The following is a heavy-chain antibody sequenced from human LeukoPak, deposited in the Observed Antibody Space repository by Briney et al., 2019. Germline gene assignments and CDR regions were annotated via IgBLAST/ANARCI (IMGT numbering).Heavy chain of an antibody. D-gene: IGHD4-17*01. J-gene: IGHJ4*02. CDR3: ACSYGDYSVANY. CDR1: GFTFSSYA. V-gene: IGHV3-30-3*01. CDR2: ISYDGSNK. Sequence: PGGSLRLSCAAAGFTFSSYAMHWVRQAPGKGLEWVAVISYDGSNKYYADSVKGRFTISRDNSKNTLYLQMNSLRAEDTAVYYCACSYGDYSVANYWGQGTLVTVSS.